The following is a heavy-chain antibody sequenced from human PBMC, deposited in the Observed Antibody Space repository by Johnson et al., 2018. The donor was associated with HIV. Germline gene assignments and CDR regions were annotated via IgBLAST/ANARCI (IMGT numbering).Heavy chain of an antibody. J-gene: IGHJ3*02. D-gene: IGHD3-16*01. Sequence: VQLVESGGGVVQPGRSLRLSCAASGFTFSSYWMSWVRQAPGKGLEWVANIKQDGSEKYYVDSVKGRFTVSRDNAWNSLFLQMNSLRAEDTAVYYGAREGGSSGPDAFDIWGQGTMVTVSS. CDR1: GFTFSSYW. CDR2: IKQDGSEK. V-gene: IGHV3-7*05. CDR3: AREGGSSGPDAFDI.